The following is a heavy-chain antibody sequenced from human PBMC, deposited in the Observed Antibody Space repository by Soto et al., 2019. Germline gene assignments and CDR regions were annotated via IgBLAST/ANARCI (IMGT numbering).Heavy chain of an antibody. CDR2: INPNSGGT. V-gene: IGHV1-2*04. D-gene: IGHD5-18*01. J-gene: IGHJ6*02. Sequence: RASVKVSCKASGYTFTGYYMHWVRQAPGQGLEWMGWINPNSGGTNYAQKFQGWVTMTMDTSISTAYMELSRLRSDDTAVYYCARWGYSYGYYYYGMDVRGQGTTVTV. CDR1: GYTFTGYY. CDR3: ARWGYSYGYYYYGMDV.